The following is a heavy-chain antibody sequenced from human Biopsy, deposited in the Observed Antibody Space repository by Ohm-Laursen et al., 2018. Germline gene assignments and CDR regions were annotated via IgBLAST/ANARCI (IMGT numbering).Heavy chain of an antibody. Sequence: SETLSLTCTVSGGSISSGSNYWAWIRQPPGKGLEWIGSVYHSGTTYYSPFLKSRVTISVDTSKNQLSLKVTSVTAADTAAYYCARHDGNGPFALDSWGQGTLVTVSS. CDR2: VYHSGTT. CDR3: ARHDGNGPFALDS. V-gene: IGHV4-39*01. CDR1: GGSISSGSNY. D-gene: IGHD5-24*01. J-gene: IGHJ4*02.